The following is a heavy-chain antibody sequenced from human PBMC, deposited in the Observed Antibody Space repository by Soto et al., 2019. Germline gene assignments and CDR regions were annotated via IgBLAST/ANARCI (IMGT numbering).Heavy chain of an antibody. CDR2: ISYDGSNK. CDR1: RFTFNSYA. D-gene: IGHD3-3*01. CDR3: ARDKRDLRFLEWSYYFDY. Sequence: PGGSLRLSCAASRFTFNSYAIHWVRQAPGKGLEWVAVISYDGSNKYYADSVKGRFTISRDNSKNTLYLQMNSLRAEDTAVYYCARDKRDLRFLEWSYYFDYWGQGT. V-gene: IGHV3-30-3*01. J-gene: IGHJ4*02.